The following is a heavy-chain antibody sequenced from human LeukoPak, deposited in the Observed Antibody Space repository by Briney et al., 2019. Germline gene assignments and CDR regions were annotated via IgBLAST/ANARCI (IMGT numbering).Heavy chain of an antibody. CDR3: ARGKVDSSGYYYVDYYYYYMDV. Sequence: MASETLSLTCAVYGGSFSGYYWSWIRQPPGKGLEWIGEINHSGSTNYNPSLKSRVTISVDTSKNQFSLKLSSVTAADTAVYYCARGKVDSSGYYYVDYYYYYMDVWGKGTTVTVSS. V-gene: IGHV4-34*01. J-gene: IGHJ6*03. D-gene: IGHD3-22*01. CDR1: GGSFSGYY. CDR2: INHSGST.